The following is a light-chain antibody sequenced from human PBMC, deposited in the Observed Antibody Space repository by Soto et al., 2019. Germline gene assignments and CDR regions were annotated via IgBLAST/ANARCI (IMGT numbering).Light chain of an antibody. CDR1: SSDVGGYNY. CDR2: DVS. V-gene: IGLV2-14*01. J-gene: IGLJ2*01. CDR3: RSYTSSSTGV. Sequence: QSALTQPASVYGSPGQSITISCTGTSSDVGGYNYVSWYQQHPGKAPKLMIYDVSNRPSGVSNRFSGSKSGNTASLTISGLQAEDEADYYCRSYTSSSTGVFGGGTKLTVL.